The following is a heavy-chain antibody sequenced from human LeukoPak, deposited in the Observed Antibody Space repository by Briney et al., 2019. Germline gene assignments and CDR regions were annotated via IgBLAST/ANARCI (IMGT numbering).Heavy chain of an antibody. CDR3: AKEVMGYYYYGMDV. V-gene: IGHV3-30*18. D-gene: IGHD3-16*01. Sequence: PGGSLRLSCAASGFTFSSYGMHWVRQAPGKGLEWVAVISYDGSNKYYADSVKGRFTISRDNSKNTLNLQMNSLRAEDTAVYYCAKEVMGYYYYGMDVWGQGTTVTVSS. CDR2: ISYDGSNK. CDR1: GFTFSSYG. J-gene: IGHJ6*02.